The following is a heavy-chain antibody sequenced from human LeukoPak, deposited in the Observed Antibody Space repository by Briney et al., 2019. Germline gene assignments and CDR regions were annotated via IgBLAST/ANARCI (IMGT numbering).Heavy chain of an antibody. CDR2: IIPIFGTP. D-gene: IGHD6-19*01. V-gene: IGHV1-69*05. J-gene: IGHJ4*02. Sequence: SVKVSCKASGGTFSSYAITWVRQAPGQGLEWMGGIIPIFGTPNYAQKLQGRVTMTTDTSTSTAYMELRSLRSDDTAVYYCARDRAQAVAGTFDYWGQGTLVTVSS. CDR3: ARDRAQAVAGTFDY. CDR1: GGTFSSYA.